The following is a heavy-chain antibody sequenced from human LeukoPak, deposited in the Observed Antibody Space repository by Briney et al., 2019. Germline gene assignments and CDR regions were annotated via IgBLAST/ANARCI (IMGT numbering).Heavy chain of an antibody. V-gene: IGHV4-4*07. CDR1: GGSFSSSY. D-gene: IGHD1-26*01. CDR2: VYTSGST. J-gene: IGHJ5*02. Sequence: SETLSLTCTVSGGSFSSSYWSWIRQPAGKGLEWIGRVYTSGSTNFNPSLKSRVTISIDKSKNQISLKLNSVTAADTAVYYCARGYSGNYLRFDPWGQGTLVTVSS. CDR3: ARGYSGNYLRFDP.